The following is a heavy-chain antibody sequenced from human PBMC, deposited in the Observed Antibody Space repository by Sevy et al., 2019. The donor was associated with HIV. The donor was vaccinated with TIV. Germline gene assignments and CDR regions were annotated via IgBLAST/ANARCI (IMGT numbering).Heavy chain of an antibody. V-gene: IGHV4-30-2*01. Sequence: SETLSLTCAVSGGSISSGGYSWSWIRQPPGKGLEWIGYIYHSGSTYYNPSLKSRGTISVDRSKNQFSLKLSSVTAADTAVYYCARGEGVYCSGGSCLSFDPWGQGTLVTVSS. J-gene: IGHJ5*02. CDR2: IYHSGST. CDR1: GGSISSGGYS. CDR3: ARGEGVYCSGGSCLSFDP. D-gene: IGHD2-15*01.